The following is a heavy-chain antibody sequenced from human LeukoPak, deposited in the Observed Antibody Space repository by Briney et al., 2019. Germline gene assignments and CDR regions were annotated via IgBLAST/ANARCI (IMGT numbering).Heavy chain of an antibody. CDR2: IYYSGRT. D-gene: IGHD3-3*01. J-gene: IGHJ6*03. CDR1: GGSISSSSYY. Sequence: SETLSLTCTVSGGSISSSSYYWGWIRQPPGKGLEWIGSIYYSGRTYYNPSLKSRVTISVDTSKNQFSLKLSSVTAADTAVYYCARIQAPYYDFWSGYYENYMDVWGKGTTVTVSS. CDR3: ARIQAPYYDFWSGYYENYMDV. V-gene: IGHV4-39*01.